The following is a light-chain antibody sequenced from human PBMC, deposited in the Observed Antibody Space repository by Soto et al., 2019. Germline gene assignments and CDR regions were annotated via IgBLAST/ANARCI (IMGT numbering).Light chain of an antibody. Sequence: DIVMTQSPLSLPVTPGEPASISCRSSQSLLHSNGYNYLDWYLQKPGQSPQLLIYLGSYRASGVPDRFSGSGSGTDFTLKIRRMEAEDVGVYYCMQTLQTPPWTFGQGTKVEIK. V-gene: IGKV2-28*01. CDR1: QSLLHSNGYNY. CDR3: MQTLQTPPWT. CDR2: LGS. J-gene: IGKJ1*01.